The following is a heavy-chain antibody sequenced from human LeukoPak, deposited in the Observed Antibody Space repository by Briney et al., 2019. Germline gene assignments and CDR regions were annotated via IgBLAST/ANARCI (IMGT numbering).Heavy chain of an antibody. Sequence: ASVKVSCKASGYTFTGYYMHWVRQAPGQGLEWMGWINPNSGGTNYAQKFQGRVTMTRDTSISTAYMELSRLRSDDTAVYYCARYPVRTPIWFGASGFDYWGQGTLVTVSS. V-gene: IGHV1-2*02. CDR3: ARYPVRTPIWFGASGFDY. J-gene: IGHJ4*02. D-gene: IGHD3-10*01. CDR1: GYTFTGYY. CDR2: INPNSGGT.